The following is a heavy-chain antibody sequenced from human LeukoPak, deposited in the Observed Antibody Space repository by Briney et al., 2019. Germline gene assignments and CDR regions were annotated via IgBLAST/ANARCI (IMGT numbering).Heavy chain of an antibody. D-gene: IGHD2-2*01. Sequence: SETLSLICAVYGESFSGYYWNWIRQPPGKGLEWIGEINHSGTINYNPSLKSRVTISVDISKNQFSLKLTSMTAAATAVYYCARNREPSATIDYWSQGTLVTVSS. CDR3: ARNREPSATIDY. CDR2: INHSGTI. V-gene: IGHV4-34*01. CDR1: GESFSGYY. J-gene: IGHJ4*02.